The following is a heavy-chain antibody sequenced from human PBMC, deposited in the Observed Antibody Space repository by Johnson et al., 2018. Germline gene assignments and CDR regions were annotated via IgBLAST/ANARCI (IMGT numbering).Heavy chain of an antibody. J-gene: IGHJ1*01. CDR1: GFTFSSYA. Sequence: QVQLVQSGGGVVQPGRSLRLSCAASGFTFSSYAMHWVRQAPGKGLEWVAVISYDGSNRYYADSVKGRITISRDNYKNTLYLQMNSRRAEDTAVYYCAKEDGGSYSRYFQHWCQGTLVTVSS. CDR3: AKEDGGSYSRYFQH. D-gene: IGHD1-26*01. V-gene: IGHV3-30-3*02. CDR2: ISYDGSNR.